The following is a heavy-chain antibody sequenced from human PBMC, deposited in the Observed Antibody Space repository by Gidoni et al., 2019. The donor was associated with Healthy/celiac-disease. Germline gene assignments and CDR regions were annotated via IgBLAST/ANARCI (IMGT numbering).Heavy chain of an antibody. J-gene: IGHJ4*02. CDR1: GFTFSSYG. Sequence: QVQLVESGGGVVQPGGSLRLSCAASGFTFSSYGMHWVRQAPGKGLGWVAFIRYDGSNKYYADSVKGRFTISRDNSKNTLYLQMNSLRAEDTAVYYCAKEGLYGDYFDYWGQGTLVTVSS. CDR3: AKEGLYGDYFDY. D-gene: IGHD4-17*01. CDR2: IRYDGSNK. V-gene: IGHV3-30*02.